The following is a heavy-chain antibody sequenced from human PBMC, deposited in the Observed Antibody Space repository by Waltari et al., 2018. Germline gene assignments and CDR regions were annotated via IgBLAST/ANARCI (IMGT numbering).Heavy chain of an antibody. J-gene: IGHJ3*02. D-gene: IGHD6-13*01. V-gene: IGHV2-5*01. Sequence: QITLKESGPTLVKPTQTLTLTCTFSGFSLSTSGVGVGWIRQPPGKALEWLALIYWNDDKRYSPSLKSRLTITKDTSKNQVVLTMTNMDPVDTATYYCAHTVEIAAPGDAFDIWGQGTMVTVSS. CDR1: GFSLSTSGVG. CDR3: AHTVEIAAPGDAFDI. CDR2: IYWNDDK.